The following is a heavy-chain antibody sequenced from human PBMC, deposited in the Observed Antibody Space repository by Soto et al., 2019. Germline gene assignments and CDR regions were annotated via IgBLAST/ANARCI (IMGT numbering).Heavy chain of an antibody. J-gene: IGHJ4*02. Sequence: EVQLVESGGGLVQPGGSLRLSCIASGFTFSSYTMNWVRQAPGKGLEWVSYISSSSSTIYYADSVKGRFTISRDNAKXXXXXXXXXXXXXXXXXXXXXXXXXXXXXXWDYWGQGTLVTVSS. CDR3: XXXXXXXXXXWDY. CDR2: ISSSSSTI. CDR1: GFTFSSYT. V-gene: IGHV3-48*01.